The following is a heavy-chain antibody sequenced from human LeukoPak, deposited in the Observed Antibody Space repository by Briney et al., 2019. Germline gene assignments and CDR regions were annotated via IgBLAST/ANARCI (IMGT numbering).Heavy chain of an antibody. D-gene: IGHD1-1*01. CDR2: INNRGGGT. CDR3: AREGAGDSGRYHSYFDH. CDR1: GFTFSSFA. Sequence: PGGSLRLSCVDSGFTFSSFAMSWVRQAPGKGLEWVSGINNRGGGTFYADSVQGRFTISRDDSKNTLYLEMNSLRAGDTAVYYCAREGAGDSGRYHSYFDHWGQGTLVTVSP. J-gene: IGHJ4*02. V-gene: IGHV3-23*01.